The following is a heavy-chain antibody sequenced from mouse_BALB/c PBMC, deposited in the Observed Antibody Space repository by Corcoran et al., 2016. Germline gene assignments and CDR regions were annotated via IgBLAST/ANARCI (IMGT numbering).Heavy chain of an antibody. J-gene: IGHJ4*01. CDR1: GYTFTTAG. CDR3: ARDYYAMDY. Sequence: QIQLVQSGRELKKPGETVRISCKASGYTFTTAGMQWVQKMPGKGLKWIGWINTHSGVPKYAEDFKGRFAFSLETSASTAYLQISNLKNEDTATYFCARDYYAMDYWGQGTSVTVSS. CDR2: INTHSGVP. V-gene: IGHV9-4*02.